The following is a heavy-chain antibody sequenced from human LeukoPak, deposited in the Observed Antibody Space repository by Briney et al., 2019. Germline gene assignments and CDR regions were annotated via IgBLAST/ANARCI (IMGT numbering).Heavy chain of an antibody. CDR3: ARENSGSYREFDY. D-gene: IGHD1-26*01. CDR1: GGSISSYY. Sequence: SETLSLTCTVSGGSISSYYWSWIRQPAGKGREGIGRIYTSGSTNYNTSLKRRVSMSVDTSKNQFSLQLSSVPAADTAVFYCARENSGSYREFDYWGQGTLVTVSS. J-gene: IGHJ4*02. CDR2: IYTSGST. V-gene: IGHV4-4*07.